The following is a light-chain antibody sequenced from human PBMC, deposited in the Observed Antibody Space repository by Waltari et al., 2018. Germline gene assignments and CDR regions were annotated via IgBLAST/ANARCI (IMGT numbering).Light chain of an antibody. CDR2: NNN. CDR1: YSNIGSNY. V-gene: IGLV1-47*01. Sequence: QSVLTQPPSASGTPGQRVTISCSVSYSNIGSNYVYCYQQLPGTAPKPLIFNNNHRPSGVPDRFSGSNSGSSASLAIIGVRSEDEADYYCAAWDDNLRGVFGGGTRLAVL. CDR3: AAWDDNLRGV. J-gene: IGLJ2*01.